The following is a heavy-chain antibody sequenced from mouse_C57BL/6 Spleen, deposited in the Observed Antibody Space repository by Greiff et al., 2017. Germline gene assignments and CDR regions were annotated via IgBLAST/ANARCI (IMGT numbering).Heavy chain of an antibody. CDR2: ISSGGSYT. V-gene: IGHV5-6*02. J-gene: IGHJ3*01. D-gene: IGHD2-2*01. CDR3: ARHAVNHFAY. CDR1: GFTFSSYG. Sequence: DVMLVESGGDLVKPGGSLKLSCAASGFTFSSYGMSWVRQTPDKRLEWVATISSGGSYTYYPDSLQGRFTISRDNAENTLYLQMSSLKSGDTAMYYCARHAVNHFAYWGKGTLVTVSS.